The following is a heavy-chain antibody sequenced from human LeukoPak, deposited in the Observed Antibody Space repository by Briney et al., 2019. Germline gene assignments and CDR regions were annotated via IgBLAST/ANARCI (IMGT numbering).Heavy chain of an antibody. V-gene: IGHV3-66*01. J-gene: IGHJ6*03. Sequence: PGGSLRLSCAASGFTVSSNYMTWVRQAPGKGLEWVSIIYSGGSTSYADSVKGRFTISRDNSKNTQYLQMNSLRAEDTAVYYCARFAAGGSYYYYMDVWGKGATVTVSS. CDR2: IYSGGST. CDR3: ARFAAGGSYYYYMDV. D-gene: IGHD6-25*01. CDR1: GFTVSSNY.